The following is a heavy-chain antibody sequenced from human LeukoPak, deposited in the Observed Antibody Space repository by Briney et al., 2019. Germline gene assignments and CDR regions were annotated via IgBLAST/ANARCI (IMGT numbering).Heavy chain of an antibody. D-gene: IGHD2-2*01. CDR2: IYHSGST. CDR1: GYSISSDYY. V-gene: IGHV4-38-2*01. J-gene: IGHJ5*02. CDR3: ARLDCSSTSCYGGYNWFDP. Sequence: SETLSLTCAVSGYSISSDYYWGWIRQPPGKGLEWIGDIYHSGSTYYSPSLKSRVHISVDTSKNQFSLKLSSVTAADTAVYYCARLDCSSTSCYGGYNWFDPWGQGTLVTVSS.